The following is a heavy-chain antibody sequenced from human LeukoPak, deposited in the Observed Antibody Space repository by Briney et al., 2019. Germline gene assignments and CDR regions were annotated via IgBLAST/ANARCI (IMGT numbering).Heavy chain of an antibody. CDR1: GGSISSYY. D-gene: IGHD6-6*01. CDR3: ARDLGYSSSSGSRSNYYYYGMDV. Sequence: SETLSLTCTVSGGSISSYYWSWLRQPPGKGLEWIGYIYYSGSTNYNPSLKSRVTISVDTSKNQFSLKLSSVTAADTAVYYCARDLGYSSSSGSRSNYYYYGMDVWGQGTTVTVSS. V-gene: IGHV4-59*01. J-gene: IGHJ6*02. CDR2: IYYSGST.